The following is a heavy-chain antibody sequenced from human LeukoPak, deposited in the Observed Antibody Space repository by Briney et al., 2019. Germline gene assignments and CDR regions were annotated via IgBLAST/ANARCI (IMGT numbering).Heavy chain of an antibody. Sequence: GGSLRLSCAASGFTFSSYAVHWVRQAPGKGLEWVAVISYDGSNKYYADSVKGRITISRDNSKNTLYLQMNSLRAEDTAVYYCARDIAAAGTGMTNWFDPWGQGTLVTVSS. J-gene: IGHJ5*02. CDR1: GFTFSSYA. V-gene: IGHV3-30-3*01. CDR2: ISYDGSNK. CDR3: ARDIAAAGTGMTNWFDP. D-gene: IGHD6-13*01.